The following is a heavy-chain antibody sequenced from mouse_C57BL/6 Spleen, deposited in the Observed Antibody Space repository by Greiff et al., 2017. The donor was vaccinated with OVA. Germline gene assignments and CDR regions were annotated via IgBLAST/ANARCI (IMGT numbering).Heavy chain of an antibody. J-gene: IGHJ2*01. CDR3: ARGSYDYHDY. Sequence: DVKLVESGGGLVKPGGSLKLSCAASGFTFSSYAMSWVRQTPEKRLEWVATISDGGSYTYYPDNVKGRFTISRDNAKNNLYLQMSHLKSEDTAMYYCARGSYDYHDYWGQGTTLTVSS. V-gene: IGHV5-4*03. D-gene: IGHD2-4*01. CDR2: ISDGGSYT. CDR1: GFTFSSYA.